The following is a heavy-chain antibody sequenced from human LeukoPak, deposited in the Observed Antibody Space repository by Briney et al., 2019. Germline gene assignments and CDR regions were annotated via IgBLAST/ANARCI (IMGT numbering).Heavy chain of an antibody. J-gene: IGHJ4*02. CDR3: ASGRRRITMIVVVITHPGY. V-gene: IGHV4-38-2*02. CDR1: GYSISSGDY. Sequence: SKTLSLTCTASGYSISSGDYWCWSRQPPGKRLEWIAMSGCSGITYYNASVKGRVTISGDTSKNQFSLKLNSVTAADTAVYYCASGRRRITMIVVVITHPGYWGQGTLVTVSS. CDR2: SGCSGIT. D-gene: IGHD3-22*01.